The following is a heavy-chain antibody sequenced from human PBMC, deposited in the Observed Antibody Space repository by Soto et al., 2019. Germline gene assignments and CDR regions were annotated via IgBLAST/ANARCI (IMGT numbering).Heavy chain of an antibody. CDR2: INGNT. J-gene: IGHJ3*02. V-gene: IGHV1-3*01. CDR3: ARDRGDYSAFDI. D-gene: IGHD4-17*01. CDR1: GYTFNTHA. Sequence: ASVKVSCKTSGYTFNTHAMHWVRQAPGQRLEWMGWINGNTRYSQKFQGRVTITRDTSASTVYMELSSLKSEDTALYYCARDRGDYSAFDIWGQGTMVTVSS.